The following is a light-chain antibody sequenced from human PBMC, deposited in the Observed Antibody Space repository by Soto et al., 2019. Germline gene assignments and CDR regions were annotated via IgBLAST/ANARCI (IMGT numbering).Light chain of an antibody. CDR2: EVS. V-gene: IGLV2-14*01. J-gene: IGLJ2*01. CDR1: SSDVGGYKY. Sequence: QSVLTQPASVSGSPGQSITISCTGTSSDVGGYKYVSWYQQHPGKAPKLMIFEVSNRPSGVSNRFSGSKSDNTASLTISGLKAEDDADYYCGSYTSSSTLVFGGGTKLTV. CDR3: GSYTSSSTLV.